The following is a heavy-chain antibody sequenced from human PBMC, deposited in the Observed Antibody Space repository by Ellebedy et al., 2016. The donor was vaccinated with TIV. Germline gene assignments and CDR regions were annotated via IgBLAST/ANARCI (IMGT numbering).Heavy chain of an antibody. J-gene: IGHJ4*02. D-gene: IGHD4-17*01. CDR2: ISAYNGHT. Sequence: ASVKVSCXASGYDFTMYGITWVRQAPGQGLEWMGWISAYNGHTNYAQKLQDRVTMTTDTSTSTVYLELRSLRSDDTAVYYCARGGVTTHFDYWGQGTLVTVSS. V-gene: IGHV1-18*01. CDR3: ARGGVTTHFDY. CDR1: GYDFTMYG.